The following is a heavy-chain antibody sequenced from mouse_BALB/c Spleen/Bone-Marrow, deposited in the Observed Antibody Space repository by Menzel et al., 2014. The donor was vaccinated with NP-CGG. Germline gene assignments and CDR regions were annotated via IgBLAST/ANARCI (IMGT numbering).Heavy chain of an antibody. CDR1: GYAFTNYL. J-gene: IGHJ4*01. CDR3: ARDGDYDEGYAMDY. V-gene: IGHV1-54*01. D-gene: IGHD2-4*01. CDR2: INPGSGGT. Sequence: VQLQQSGAELVRPGTSVKVSCKASGYAFTNYLIEWVKQRPGQGLEWIGVINPGSGGTNYNEKFKGKATLTADKSSSTAYMQLSSLTSDDSAVYVCARDGDYDEGYAMDYWGQGTSITVSS.